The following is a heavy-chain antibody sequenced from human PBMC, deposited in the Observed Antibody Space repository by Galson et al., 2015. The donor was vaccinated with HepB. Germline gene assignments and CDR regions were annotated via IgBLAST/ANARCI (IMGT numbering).Heavy chain of an antibody. CDR1: GFTFSNAW. V-gene: IGHV3-15*01. J-gene: IGHJ4*02. Sequence: SLRLSCAASGFTFSNAWMSWVRQAPGKGLEWVGRIKSKTDGGTTDYAAPVKGRFTISRDDSKNTLYLQMNSLKTEDTAVYYCTTTIFGVVGPTGDIDYWGQGTLVTVSS. CDR2: IKSKTDGGTT. D-gene: IGHD3-3*01. CDR3: TTTIFGVVGPTGDIDY.